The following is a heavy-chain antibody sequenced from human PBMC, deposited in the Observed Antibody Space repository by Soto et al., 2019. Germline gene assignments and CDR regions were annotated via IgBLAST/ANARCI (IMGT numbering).Heavy chain of an antibody. CDR2: ISYDGSNK. J-gene: IGHJ6*01. CDR3: ARGVVEVAAAGTGRYDYYGMDV. CDR1: GFTFSSYA. D-gene: IGHD6-13*01. V-gene: IGHV3-30-3*01. Sequence: QVQLVESGGGVVQPGRSLRLSCAASGFTFSSYAMHWVRQAPGKGLEWVAVISYDGSNKYYADSVKGRFTISRDNSKNTLYLQMNSLRAEDTAVYYCARGVVEVAAAGTGRYDYYGMDVW.